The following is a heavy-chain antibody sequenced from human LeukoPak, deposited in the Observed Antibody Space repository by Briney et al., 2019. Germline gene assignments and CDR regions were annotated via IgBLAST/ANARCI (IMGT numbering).Heavy chain of an antibody. Sequence: SETLSLTCTVSDGSISSSSYYWGWIRQPPGKGLEWIGSIYYGGSTYYNPSLKSRVTMSVDTSKNQFSLKLSSVTAADTAVYYCARDFGWFDPWGQGTLVTVSS. CDR1: DGSISSSSYY. V-gene: IGHV4-39*07. CDR2: IYYGGST. J-gene: IGHJ5*02. CDR3: ARDFGWFDP. D-gene: IGHD3-3*01.